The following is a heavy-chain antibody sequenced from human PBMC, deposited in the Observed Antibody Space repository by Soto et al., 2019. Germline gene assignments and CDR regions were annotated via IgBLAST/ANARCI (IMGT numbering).Heavy chain of an antibody. CDR2: IYSSGST. Sequence: QVQLQESGPGLVKPSETLSLTCTVSGGSVSSDTHYWSWIRQPPGKRLEWIGFIYSSGSTNYNPSLKMRVTMSVDTSKNQFSLKLRSVIVADTAVYHCARFVRSCSGTTCYTRADVWGQGTTVTVSS. V-gene: IGHV4-61*01. J-gene: IGHJ6*02. CDR1: GGSVSSDTHY. D-gene: IGHD2-2*02. CDR3: ARFVRSCSGTTCYTRADV.